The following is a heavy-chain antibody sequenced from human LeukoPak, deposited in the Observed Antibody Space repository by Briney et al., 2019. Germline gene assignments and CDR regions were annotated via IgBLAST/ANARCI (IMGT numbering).Heavy chain of an antibody. CDR2: IYHSGST. CDR1: GGSISSGGYS. Sequence: PSQTLSLTCAVSGGSISSGGYSWSWIRQPPGKGLEWIGYIYHSGSTNYNPSLKSRVTISVDTSKNQFSLKLSSVTAADTAVYYCARGRRWLQLSAFDIWGQGTMVTVSS. V-gene: IGHV4-30-2*01. D-gene: IGHD5-24*01. CDR3: ARGRRWLQLSAFDI. J-gene: IGHJ3*02.